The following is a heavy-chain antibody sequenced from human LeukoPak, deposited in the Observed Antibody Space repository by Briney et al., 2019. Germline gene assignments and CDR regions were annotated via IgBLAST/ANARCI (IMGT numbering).Heavy chain of an antibody. D-gene: IGHD3-22*01. Sequence: SETLSLTCPVSGGSLSSSSYYWGWIRQPPGKGLEWIGSIYYSGSTYKNPSLKSRVTISVDTSKNQFSLKLSSVTAADTAVYYCARIGRGSGYYSFAEYFQHWGQGTLVTVSS. J-gene: IGHJ1*01. CDR3: ARIGRGSGYYSFAEYFQH. CDR2: IYYSGST. CDR1: GGSLSSSSYY. V-gene: IGHV4-39*07.